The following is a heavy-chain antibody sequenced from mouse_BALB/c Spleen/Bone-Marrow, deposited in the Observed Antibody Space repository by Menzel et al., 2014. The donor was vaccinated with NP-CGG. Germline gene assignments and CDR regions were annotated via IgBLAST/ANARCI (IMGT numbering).Heavy chain of an antibody. CDR3: ARDVGYSNYFVY. CDR2: SRNKAKHYTT. V-gene: IGHV7-1*02. D-gene: IGHD2-5*01. CDR1: GFTFSDFY. J-gene: IGHJ3*01. Sequence: EVQGVESGGGLVQPGDSLRLSCATSGFTFSDFYMEWVRQPPGKRLEWIAASRNKAKHYTTEYSASVKGRFIVSRDTSQSILYLQMNALRAEDTAIYYCARDVGYSNYFVYWGQGTLVTVSA.